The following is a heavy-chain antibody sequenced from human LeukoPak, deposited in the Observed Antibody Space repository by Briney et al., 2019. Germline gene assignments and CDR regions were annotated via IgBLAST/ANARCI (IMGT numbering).Heavy chain of an antibody. V-gene: IGHV1-46*01. CDR1: GYTFTNYY. Sequence: ASVKVSCKASGYTFTNYYIHWVRQAPGQGLEWMGIINPNGGSTTYAQRFQGRVTMTRDTPTSTVYMELSSLKSEDTAVYYCARRSDYGDYDYWGQGTLVTVSS. D-gene: IGHD4-17*01. CDR2: INPNGGST. J-gene: IGHJ4*01. CDR3: ARRSDYGDYDY.